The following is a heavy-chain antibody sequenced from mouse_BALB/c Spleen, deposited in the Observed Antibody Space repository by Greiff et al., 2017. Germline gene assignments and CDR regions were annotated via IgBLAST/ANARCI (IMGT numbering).Heavy chain of an antibody. V-gene: IGHV1-87*01. Sequence: VQLQQSGAELARPGASVKLSCKASGYTFTSYWMQWVKQRPGQGLEWIGAIYPGDGDTRYTQKFKGKATLTADKSSSTAYMQLSSLASEDSAVYYCARSALRGSYTLDVWGAGTTVTVSS. CDR1: GYTFTSYW. CDR3: ARSALRGSYTLDV. CDR2: IYPGDGDT. J-gene: IGHJ1*01. D-gene: IGHD1-1*02.